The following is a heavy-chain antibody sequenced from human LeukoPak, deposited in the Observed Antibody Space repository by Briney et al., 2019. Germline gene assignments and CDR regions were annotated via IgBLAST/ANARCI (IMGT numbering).Heavy chain of an antibody. J-gene: IGHJ6*02. Sequence: PGGSLRLSCAASGFTVSSNYMSWVRQAPGKGLEWVSVIYSGGGTYYADSVKGRFTISRDNSKNTLYLQMNSLRAEDTAVYYCATRLYCSGGSCYYYYGMDVWGQGTTVTVSS. V-gene: IGHV3-53*01. CDR3: ATRLYCSGGSCYYYYGMDV. CDR2: IYSGGGT. CDR1: GFTVSSNY. D-gene: IGHD2-15*01.